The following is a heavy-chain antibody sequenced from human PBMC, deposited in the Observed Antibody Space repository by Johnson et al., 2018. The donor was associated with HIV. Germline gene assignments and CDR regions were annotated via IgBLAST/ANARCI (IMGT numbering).Heavy chain of an antibody. CDR1: GFTITTYG. J-gene: IGHJ3*01. CDR2: RRYDGSNK. CDR3: AKDFVAFWGLRNDV. Sequence: QVQLVESGGGVVQPGRSLRLSCVASGFTITTYGMHWVRQAPGKGLEWVAFRRYDGSNKYYADSVKGRFTISRDNSKNTLYLQMNSLRVEDTAVYYCAKDFVAFWGLRNDVRG. D-gene: IGHD3-16*01. V-gene: IGHV3-30*02.